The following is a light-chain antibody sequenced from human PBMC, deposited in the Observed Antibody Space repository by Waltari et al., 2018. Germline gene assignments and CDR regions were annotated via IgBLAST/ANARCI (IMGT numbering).Light chain of an antibody. CDR1: TGPVTSGHY. J-gene: IGLJ3*02. CDR2: DTS. CDR3: LLSYSLARLWV. Sequence: QAVVTQEPSLTVSPGGTVTLTCGSSTGPVTSGHYACWFQQKAGQAPRALIYDTSNRSSWTPARFSGSLLGGKAALTLSGAQPEDEAEYHCLLSYSLARLWVFGGGTRLTVL. V-gene: IGLV7-46*01.